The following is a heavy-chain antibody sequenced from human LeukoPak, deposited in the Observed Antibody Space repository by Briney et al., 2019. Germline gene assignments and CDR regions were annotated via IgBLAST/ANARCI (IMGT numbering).Heavy chain of an antibody. CDR1: GYSFTSYW. Sequence: GESLKISCKGSGYSFTSYWIGWVRQMPGKGLEWMGIIYPGDSDTRYSPSFQGQVTISADKSISTAYLQWSSLKASDTAMYYCARHEAAAAAYGPFDYWGQGTLVTVSS. D-gene: IGHD6-13*01. V-gene: IGHV5-51*01. CDR3: ARHEAAAAAYGPFDY. J-gene: IGHJ4*02. CDR2: IYPGDSDT.